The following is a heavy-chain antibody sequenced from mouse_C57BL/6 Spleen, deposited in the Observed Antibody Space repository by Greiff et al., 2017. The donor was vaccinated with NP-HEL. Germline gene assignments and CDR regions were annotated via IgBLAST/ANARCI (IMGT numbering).Heavy chain of an antibody. CDR3: ARITTVVDYAMDY. V-gene: IGHV5-17*01. J-gene: IGHJ4*01. CDR1: GFTFSDYG. Sequence: EVMLVESGGGLVKPGGSLKLSCAASGFTFSDYGMHWVRQAPEKGLEWVAYISSGSSTIYYADTVKGRFTISRDNAKNTLFLQMTSLRSEDTDMYYCARITTVVDYAMDYWGQGTSVTVSS. CDR2: ISSGSSTI. D-gene: IGHD1-1*01.